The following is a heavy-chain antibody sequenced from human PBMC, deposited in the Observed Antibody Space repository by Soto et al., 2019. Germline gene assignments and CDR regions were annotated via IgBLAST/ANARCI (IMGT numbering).Heavy chain of an antibody. V-gene: IGHV3-30*18. CDR3: AKDPRSYDILPGYPVLYFDY. CDR1: GFTFSSYG. D-gene: IGHD3-9*01. CDR2: ISYDGSNK. Sequence: QVQLVESGGGVVQPGRSLRLSCAASGFTFSSYGMHWVRQAPGKGLEWVAVISYDGSNKYYADSVKGRFTISRDNSKNTLYLQMNSLRAEDTAVYYCAKDPRSYDILPGYPVLYFDYWGQGTLVTVSS. J-gene: IGHJ4*02.